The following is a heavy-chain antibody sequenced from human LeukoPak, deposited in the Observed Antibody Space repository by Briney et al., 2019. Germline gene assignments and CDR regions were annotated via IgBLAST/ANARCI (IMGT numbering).Heavy chain of an antibody. CDR3: TRTAQYTCFGP. CDR2: ISGSGGTT. J-gene: IGHJ5*02. V-gene: IGHV3-23*01. Sequence: PGGSLRLSCAASGFTLSSYSMSWVRQAPGKGLEWVSAISGSGGTTIYADTVKGRFTISRDNSKNTLYLQMDSLRAEDTAIYYVTRTAQYTCFGPWGQGTLVTVSS. D-gene: IGHD1-7*01. CDR1: GFTLSSYS.